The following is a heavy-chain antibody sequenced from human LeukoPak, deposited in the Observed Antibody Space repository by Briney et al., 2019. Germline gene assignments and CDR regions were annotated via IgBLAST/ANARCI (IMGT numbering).Heavy chain of an antibody. J-gene: IGHJ4*02. CDR3: ARAFGLEPV. V-gene: IGHV3-72*01. Sequence: GGSLRLSCAASGFTFSDHYMDWVRQAPGKGLEWVGRTRNKANSYTTEYAASVKGRFTISRDDSKNSLYLQMNSLKTEDTAVYYCARAFGLEPVWGQGTLVTASS. CDR1: GFTFSDHY. D-gene: IGHD3/OR15-3a*01. CDR2: TRNKANSYTT.